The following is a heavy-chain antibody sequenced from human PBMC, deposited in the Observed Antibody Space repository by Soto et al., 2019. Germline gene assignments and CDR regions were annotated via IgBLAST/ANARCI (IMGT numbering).Heavy chain of an antibody. V-gene: IGHV4-31*03. Sequence: PSETLSLTCTFSGGSISSGGYYWSWIRQHPGKGLEWIGYIYYSGSTYYNPSLKSRVTISVDTSKNQFSLKLSSVTAADTAVYYCARDIKSDYYDSSGYLSWFDPWGQGTLVTVSS. CDR1: GGSISSGGYY. J-gene: IGHJ5*02. CDR3: ARDIKSDYYDSSGYLSWFDP. D-gene: IGHD3-22*01. CDR2: IYYSGST.